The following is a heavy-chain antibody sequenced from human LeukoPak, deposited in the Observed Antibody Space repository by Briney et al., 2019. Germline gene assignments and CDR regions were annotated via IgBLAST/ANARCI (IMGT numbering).Heavy chain of an antibody. D-gene: IGHD3-9*01. J-gene: IGHJ4*02. Sequence: GESLKISCKGSGYTFTSYWIGWVRQMPGKGLEWMGIIYPGDSDTRYSPSFQGQVTISADKSISTAYLQWSSLKASDTAMYYCARETPNFDILTGPDYWGQGTLVTVSS. CDR2: IYPGDSDT. CDR1: GYTFTSYW. CDR3: ARETPNFDILTGPDY. V-gene: IGHV5-51*01.